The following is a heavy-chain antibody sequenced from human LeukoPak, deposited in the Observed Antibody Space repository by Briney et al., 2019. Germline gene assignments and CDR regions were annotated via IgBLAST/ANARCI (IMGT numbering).Heavy chain of an antibody. J-gene: IGHJ4*02. CDR1: GFTLRSSD. V-gene: IGHV3-23*01. CDR3: AKEYSGYDFDY. Sequence: GGSLRLSCAASGFTLRSSDMSWARQAPGKGLEWLAATSGSGVNSYYAFSVRGRFTISRDNSQNTLYLQMDSLRAEDTALYYCAKEYSGYDFDYWGQGTLVTVSS. CDR2: TSGSGVNS. D-gene: IGHD5-12*01.